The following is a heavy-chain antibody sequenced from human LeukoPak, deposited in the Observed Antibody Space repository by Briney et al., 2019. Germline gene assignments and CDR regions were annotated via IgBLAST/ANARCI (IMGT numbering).Heavy chain of an antibody. CDR3: ARHRKWLQSGGGFDY. CDR1: GGSFSGYY. D-gene: IGHD5-24*01. V-gene: IGHV4-34*01. J-gene: IGHJ4*02. CDR2: INHSGST. Sequence: PSETLSLTCAVYGGSFSGYYWSWIRQPPGKGLEWIGEINHSGSTNYNPSLKSRVTISVDTSKNQFSLKLSSVTAADTAVYYCARHRKWLQSGGGFDYWGQGTLVTVSS.